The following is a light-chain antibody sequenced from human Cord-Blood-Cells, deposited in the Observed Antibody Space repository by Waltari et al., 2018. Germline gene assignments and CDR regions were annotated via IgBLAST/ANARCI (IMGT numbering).Light chain of an antibody. CDR1: QSIRSY. CDR3: QQSYSTPPWT. CDR2: AAS. V-gene: IGKV1-39*01. J-gene: IGKJ1*01. Sequence: DIQMTQSPSSLPASVGDRVTIPRRASQSIRSYLHWYQQKPGKAPKLLIYAASSLQSGVPSRFSGSGSGTDFTLTISSLQPEDFATYYCQQSYSTPPWTFGQGTKVEIK.